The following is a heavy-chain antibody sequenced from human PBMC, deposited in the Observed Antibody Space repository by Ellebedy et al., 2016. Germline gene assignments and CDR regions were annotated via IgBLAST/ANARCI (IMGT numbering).Heavy chain of an antibody. CDR1: GFSVSSND. J-gene: IGHJ3*01. CDR2: IYGGGAS. CDR3: VTRHNGAFDL. V-gene: IGHV3-53*01. D-gene: IGHD2-8*01. Sequence: GESLKISXAVSGFSVSSNDMSWVRQAPGKGLELVSLIYGGGASYYADSVKGRFTISRDNSKKTLYLQMSGLGVEDTAVYHCVTRHNGAFDLWGQGTMVTVSS.